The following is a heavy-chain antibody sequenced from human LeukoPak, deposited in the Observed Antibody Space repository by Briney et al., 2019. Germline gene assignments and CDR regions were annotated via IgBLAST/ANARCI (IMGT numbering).Heavy chain of an antibody. V-gene: IGHV3-33*01. D-gene: IGHD5-12*01. J-gene: IGHJ4*02. CDR2: IWYDGSNK. CDR1: GFTFSSYG. CDR3: ATLVATTRFDY. Sequence: GGSLRLSCAASGFTFSSYGMHWVRQAPGKGLEWVAVIWYDGSNKYYADSVKGRFTISRDNSKNTLYLQMNSLRAEDTAVYYCATLVATTRFDYWGQGTLVTVSS.